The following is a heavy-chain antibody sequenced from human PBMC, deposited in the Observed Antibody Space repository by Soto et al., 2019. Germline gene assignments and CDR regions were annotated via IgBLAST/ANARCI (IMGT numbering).Heavy chain of an antibody. D-gene: IGHD2-8*01. J-gene: IGHJ4*02. CDR3: ARPGYCTNGVCFEPFDY. Sequence: SVKVSCKASGGTFSSYTISWVRQAPGQGLEWMGRIIPILGIANYAQKFQGRVTITADKSTSTAYMELSSLRSEDTAVYYCARPGYCTNGVCFEPFDYWGQGTLVTVSS. CDR1: GGTFSSYT. CDR2: IIPILGIA. V-gene: IGHV1-69*02.